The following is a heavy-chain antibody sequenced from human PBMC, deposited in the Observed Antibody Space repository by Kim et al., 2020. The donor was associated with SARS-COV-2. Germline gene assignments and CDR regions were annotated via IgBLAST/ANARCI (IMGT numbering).Heavy chain of an antibody. D-gene: IGHD3-3*01. CDR3: ARKVPMFGVGRFDS. V-gene: IGHV4-31*03. Sequence: SETLSLTCTVSGGPFSSGLHYWSWIRQLPGKGPEYIGSVYYSGTTWYNPSFESRVSISVYMSDNEFSLTLKSVTAADTAVYYCARKVPMFGVGRFDSWGQGILVTVSP. J-gene: IGHJ5*01. CDR1: GGPFSSGLHY. CDR2: VYYSGTT.